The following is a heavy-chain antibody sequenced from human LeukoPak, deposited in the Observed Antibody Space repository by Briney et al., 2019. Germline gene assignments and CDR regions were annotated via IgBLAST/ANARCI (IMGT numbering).Heavy chain of an antibody. CDR3: ARSGGPGCSSTSCYPSMYYYYYMDV. CDR2: IIPIFGTA. Sequence: ASVKVSCKASGGTFSSYAISWVRQAPGQGLEWMGGIIPIFGTANYAQKFQGRVTITTDESTSTAYMELSSLRSEDTAVYYCARSGGPGCSSTSCYPSMYYYYYMDVWGKGITVTVSS. V-gene: IGHV1-69*05. CDR1: GGTFSSYA. D-gene: IGHD2-2*01. J-gene: IGHJ6*03.